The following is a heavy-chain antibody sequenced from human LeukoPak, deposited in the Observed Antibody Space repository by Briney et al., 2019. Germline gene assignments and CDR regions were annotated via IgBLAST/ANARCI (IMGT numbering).Heavy chain of an antibody. CDR3: TTGPISYDSSGYYYFDY. V-gene: IGHV3-15*01. J-gene: IGHJ4*02. D-gene: IGHD3-22*01. CDR1: GFTFSKAW. Sequence: GGSLRLSCAASGFTFSKAWMSWVRQAPGKGLEWVGRIKSKTDGGTTDYAAPVKGRFTISRDDSKNTLYLQMNSLKTEDTAVYYCTTGPISYDSSGYYYFDYWGQGTLVTVSS. CDR2: IKSKTDGGTT.